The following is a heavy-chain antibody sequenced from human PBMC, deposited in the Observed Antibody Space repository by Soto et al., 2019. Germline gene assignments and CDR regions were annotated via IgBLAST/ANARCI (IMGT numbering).Heavy chain of an antibody. CDR1: GGSFSGYY. CDR3: ASGGCGGDCSTGDHFGMDV. Sequence: SETLSLTCAVYGGSFSGYYWSWIRQPPGKGLEWIGEINHSGSTNYNPSLKSRVTISVDTSKNQFSLKLSSVTAADTAVYYCASGGCGGDCSTGDHFGMDVWGQGTTVTVSS. J-gene: IGHJ6*02. CDR2: INHSGST. D-gene: IGHD2-21*02. V-gene: IGHV4-34*01.